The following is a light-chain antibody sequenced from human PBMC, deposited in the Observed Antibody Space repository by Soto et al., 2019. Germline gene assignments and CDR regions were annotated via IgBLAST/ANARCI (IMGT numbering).Light chain of an antibody. V-gene: IGKV3-11*01. Sequence: EIVLTQSPATLSLSPGERATLSCRASQSVGSYLAWYQHKPGQAPRLLIYGASNRPTDIPGRFSGRGSGTDFTLTISSLESGDSAVYYCQQRDKWPRTFGQGTKLEIK. CDR2: GAS. J-gene: IGKJ2*01. CDR3: QQRDKWPRT. CDR1: QSVGSY.